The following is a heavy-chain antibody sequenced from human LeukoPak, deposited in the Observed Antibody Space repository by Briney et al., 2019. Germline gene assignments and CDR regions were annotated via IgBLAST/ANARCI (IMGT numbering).Heavy chain of an antibody. CDR1: GFTFSSFW. Sequence: GGSLRLSCAASGFTFSSFWMGWVRQAPGKGLEWVASIKFDESEKHHVDSVEGRFTISSDNAKSSLYLQMNSLRAEDTAVYFCSRVTTNGYFEYWGQGTLVTVSS. CDR3: SRVTTNGYFEY. J-gene: IGHJ4*02. D-gene: IGHD1-1*01. CDR2: IKFDESEK. V-gene: IGHV3-7*04.